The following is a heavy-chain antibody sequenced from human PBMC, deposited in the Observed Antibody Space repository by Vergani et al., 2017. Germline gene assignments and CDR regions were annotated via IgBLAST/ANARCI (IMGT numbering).Heavy chain of an antibody. CDR2: CRPASGGADSGGA. J-gene: IGHJ4*02. CDR1: GSSFSDYY. Sequence: QVQLVQSGAEVGKPGASVKISCKASGSSFSDYYIHWVGQAPGQGLEWMGWCRPASGGADSGGADYAPKFQGRVTMTGDTTTGTAYMELTSLTSADTAVYYCARATQPYFDSWGLGTLVTVSS. V-gene: IGHV1-2*02. CDR3: ARATQPYFDS.